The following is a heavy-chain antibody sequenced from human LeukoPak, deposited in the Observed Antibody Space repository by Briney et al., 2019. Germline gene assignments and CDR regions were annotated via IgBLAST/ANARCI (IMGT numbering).Heavy chain of an antibody. Sequence: ASVKVSCKASGYTFTGYYMHWVRQAPGQGLEWMGWINPNSGGTNYAQMFQGRVTMTGDTSISTAYMELSRLRSDDTAVYYCARGEVLLAFDIWGQGTMVTVSS. CDR1: GYTFTGYY. D-gene: IGHD1-26*01. CDR3: ARGEVLLAFDI. V-gene: IGHV1-2*02. CDR2: INPNSGGT. J-gene: IGHJ3*02.